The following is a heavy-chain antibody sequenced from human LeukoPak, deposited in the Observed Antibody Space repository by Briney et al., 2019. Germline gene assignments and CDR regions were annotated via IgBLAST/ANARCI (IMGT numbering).Heavy chain of an antibody. J-gene: IGHJ4*02. V-gene: IGHV1-18*01. D-gene: IGHD3-16*02. CDR2: ISAYNGNT. Sequence: ASVKVSCKASGYTFTSYGISWVRQAPGQGLEWMGWISAYNGNTNYAQKLQGRVTITTDTSTSTAYMELRSLRSDDTAVYYCARGYMPAAYDYVWGSYRYNPFDYWGQGTLVTVSS. CDR3: ARGYMPAAYDYVWGSYRYNPFDY. CDR1: GYTFTSYG.